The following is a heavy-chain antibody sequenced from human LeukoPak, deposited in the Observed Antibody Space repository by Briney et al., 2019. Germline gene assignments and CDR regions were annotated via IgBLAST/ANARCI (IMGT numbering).Heavy chain of an antibody. CDR3: AKGLVPAAIRVVDY. CDR2: ISASGGST. J-gene: IGHJ4*02. Sequence: GGSLRLSCAASGFTFSIYAMSWVRQAPGKGLEWVSAISASGGSTYYADSVKGRFTISRDNSQNTLYLQVNSLRAEDTAVYYCAKGLVPAAIRVVDYWGQGTLVTVSS. D-gene: IGHD2-2*01. CDR1: GFTFSIYA. V-gene: IGHV3-23*01.